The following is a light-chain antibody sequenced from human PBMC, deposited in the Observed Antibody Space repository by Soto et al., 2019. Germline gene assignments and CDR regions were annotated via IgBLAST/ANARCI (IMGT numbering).Light chain of an antibody. J-gene: IGLJ1*01. CDR2: LNSDDSH. CDR3: QTWGTGIQV. Sequence: QSVLTQSPSASASLGASVKLTCTLSSGHSSYAIAWHQQQPEKGPRYLMKLNSDDSHYKGGGIPDRFSGSSSGAERYLTISSLQSEDEADYYCQTWGTGIQVFGTGTKLTVL. CDR1: SGHSSYA. V-gene: IGLV4-69*01.